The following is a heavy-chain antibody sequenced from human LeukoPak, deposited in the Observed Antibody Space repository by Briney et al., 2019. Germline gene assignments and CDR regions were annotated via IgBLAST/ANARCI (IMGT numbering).Heavy chain of an antibody. CDR3: AKGYCSGGSCYWKVLGLDY. J-gene: IGHJ4*02. V-gene: IGHV3-30*18. CDR1: GFTFSSYG. D-gene: IGHD2-15*01. CDR2: IPYDGSNK. Sequence: GGSLRLSCAASGFTFSSYGMHWVRQAPGKGLEWVAVIPYDGSNKYYADSVKGRFTISRDNSKNTLYLQMNSLRAEDTAMYYCAKGYCSGGSCYWKVLGLDYWGQGTLVTVSS.